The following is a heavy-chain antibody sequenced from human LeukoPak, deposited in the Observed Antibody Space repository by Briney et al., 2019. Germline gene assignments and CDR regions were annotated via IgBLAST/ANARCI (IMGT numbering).Heavy chain of an antibody. CDR1: GGSFSGYY. V-gene: IGHV4-34*01. CDR3: ARGIRYGSFSFDA. J-gene: IGHJ5*02. D-gene: IGHD3-10*01. CDR2: INHSGST. Sequence: SETLSLTCAVYGGSFSGYYWSWIRQPPGKGLEWIGEINHSGSTNYNPSLKSRVTISVDTSKNQFSLKLSSVTDADTAVYYCARGIRYGSFSFDAWGQGSLVTVYS.